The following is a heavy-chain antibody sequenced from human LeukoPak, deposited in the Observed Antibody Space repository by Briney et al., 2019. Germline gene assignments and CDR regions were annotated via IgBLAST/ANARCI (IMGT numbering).Heavy chain of an antibody. J-gene: IGHJ3*02. V-gene: IGHV3-48*03. CDR1: GFTFSSYE. CDR2: ISSSGSTI. CDR3: ARDAAGADQVDDAFDI. Sequence: PGGSLRLSCAASGFTFSSYEMNWVRQATGKGLEWVSYISSSGSTIYYADSVKGRFTISRDNAKNSLYLQMNSLRAEDTAVYYCARDAAGADQVDDAFDIWGQGTMVTVSS. D-gene: IGHD2-15*01.